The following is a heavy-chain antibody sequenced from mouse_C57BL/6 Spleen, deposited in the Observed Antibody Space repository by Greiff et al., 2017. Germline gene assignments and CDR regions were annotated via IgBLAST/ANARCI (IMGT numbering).Heavy chain of an antibody. V-gene: IGHV1-64*01. CDR2: IHPNSGST. J-gene: IGHJ1*03. CDR3: ARGGTTVVATNWYFDV. D-gene: IGHD1-1*01. Sequence: VQLQQPGAELVKPGASVKLSCKASGYTFTSYWMHWVKQRPGQGLEWIGMIHPNSGSTNYNEKFKSKATLTVDKSSSTAYMQLSSLTSEDSAVYYCARGGTTVVATNWYFDVWGTGTTVTVAS. CDR1: GYTFTSYW.